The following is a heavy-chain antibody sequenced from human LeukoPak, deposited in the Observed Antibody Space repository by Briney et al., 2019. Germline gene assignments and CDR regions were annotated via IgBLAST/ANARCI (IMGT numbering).Heavy chain of an antibody. CDR3: AKDGGPSYGSGSYYHSGMDY. CDR2: ISWNSGSI. J-gene: IGHJ4*02. D-gene: IGHD3-10*01. V-gene: IGHV3-9*01. CDR1: GFTFDDYA. Sequence: PGGSLRLSCAASGFTFDDYAMHWVRQAPGKGLEWVSGISWNSGSIGYVDSVKGRFTISRDSAKNSLYLQMNSLGAEDTALYYCAKDGGPSYGSGSYYHSGMDYWGQGTLVTVSS.